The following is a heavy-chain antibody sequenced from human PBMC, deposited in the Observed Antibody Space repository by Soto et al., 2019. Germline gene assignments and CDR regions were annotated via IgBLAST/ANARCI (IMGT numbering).Heavy chain of an antibody. CDR2: SYYRGST. D-gene: IGHD3-3*01. Sequence: SVTLPLTCTVSGGSIGSRSHYWGWIRQSPGRHLEWIGSSYYRGSTHYNPSLKTRVTISVDTSKNQVSLKVYSVTAADTAVYYCATADGFGVVTPFFEYWGLGMLVTVSS. V-gene: IGHV4-39*01. CDR1: GGSIGSRSHY. J-gene: IGHJ4*02. CDR3: ATADGFGVVTPFFEY.